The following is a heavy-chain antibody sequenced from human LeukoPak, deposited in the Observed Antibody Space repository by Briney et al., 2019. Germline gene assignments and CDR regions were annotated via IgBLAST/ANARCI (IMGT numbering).Heavy chain of an antibody. CDR2: INHSGSA. J-gene: IGHJ4*02. V-gene: IGHV4-34*01. CDR1: GGSFSAYY. D-gene: IGHD4-17*01. CDR3: ARGQGTVTSH. Sequence: SETLSLTCAVSGGSFSAYYWTWIRQPPGKGLEWIGEINHSGSANYNPSLKSRVTISLDTSKNQFSLKLSSVTAADTAVYYCARGQGTVTSHWGQGTLVTVSS.